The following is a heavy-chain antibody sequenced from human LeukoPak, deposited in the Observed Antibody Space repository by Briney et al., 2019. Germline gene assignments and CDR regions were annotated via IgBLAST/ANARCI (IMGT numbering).Heavy chain of an antibody. J-gene: IGHJ4*02. V-gene: IGHV1-2*02. CDR2: IGPHSTFT. CDR1: GFTFTDHY. CDR3: VREGEGPLSKDFDY. D-gene: IGHD2/OR15-2a*01. Sequence: ASVKVSCKSSGFTFTDHYIHWVRQGPGQGLEWMGYIGPHSTFTSSPQEFQGRVSMTRDASMSTAYMELTRLTSDDTAVYYCVREGEGPLSKDFDYWGQGTLVTVSS.